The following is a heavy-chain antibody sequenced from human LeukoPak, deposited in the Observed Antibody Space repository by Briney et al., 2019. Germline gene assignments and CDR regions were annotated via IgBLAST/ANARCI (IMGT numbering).Heavy chain of an antibody. CDR1: GFTFNRYV. V-gene: IGHV3-30*19. J-gene: IGHJ4*02. CDR2: ISSGGSET. Sequence: GGSLRLFCAASGFTFNRYVMHWLRLPPGKGLDWVAFISSGGSETYYADSVKGRFAISRDNSKNTLFLQMNSLRTEDTGDYYCARDLGVQYGGSYPPYYWGQGTLVTVSS. D-gene: IGHD1-26*01. CDR3: ARDLGVQYGGSYPPYY.